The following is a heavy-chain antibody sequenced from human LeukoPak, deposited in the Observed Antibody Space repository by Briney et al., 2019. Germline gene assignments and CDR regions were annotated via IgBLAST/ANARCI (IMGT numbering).Heavy chain of an antibody. V-gene: IGHV3-53*01. CDR3: ARDERYCSGGSCYDY. Sequence: GGSLRLSCAASGFTVSSNYMSWVRQAPGKGLGWVSVIYSGGSTYYADSVKGRFTISRDNSKNTLYLQMNSLRAEDTAVYYCARDERYCSGGSCYDYWGQGTLVTVSS. CDR2: IYSGGST. D-gene: IGHD2-15*01. J-gene: IGHJ4*02. CDR1: GFTVSSNY.